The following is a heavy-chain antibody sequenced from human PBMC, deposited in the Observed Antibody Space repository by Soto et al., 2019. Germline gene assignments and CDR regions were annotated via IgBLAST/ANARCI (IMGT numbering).Heavy chain of an antibody. J-gene: IGHJ4*02. CDR2: ISGRGDSA. V-gene: IGHV3-23*01. Sequence: EVQLLESGGGLVQPGGSLRLSCAASGFIFSSYAMSWVRQAPGKGLEWVSIISGRGDSAYYADSVKGRFTISRDNSKNMLYLQRNSLRAEDTAVYYCAKDRGVTTVTTVEYWGQGTLVIVSS. CDR1: GFIFSSYA. CDR3: AKDRGVTTVTTVEY. D-gene: IGHD4-17*01.